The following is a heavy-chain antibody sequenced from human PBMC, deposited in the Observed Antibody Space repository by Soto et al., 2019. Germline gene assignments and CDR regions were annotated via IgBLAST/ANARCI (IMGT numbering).Heavy chain of an antibody. Sequence: SETLSLTCSVSDDSINSDKYYWGWIRQPPGKGLEWIGSVYYRGNAYYNPSLQNRVTISLDKSKSQFSLKLNSVTAADSAVYFCSRLEGLATSSYYFDFWGPGALVTVSS. CDR1: DDSINSDKYY. CDR3: SRLEGLATSSYYFDF. D-gene: IGHD6-6*01. CDR2: VYYRGNA. J-gene: IGHJ4*02. V-gene: IGHV4-39*01.